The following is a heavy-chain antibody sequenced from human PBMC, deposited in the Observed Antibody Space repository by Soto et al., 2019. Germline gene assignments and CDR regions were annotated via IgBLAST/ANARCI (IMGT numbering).Heavy chain of an antibody. V-gene: IGHV4-59*08. CDR1: GGSISSYY. CDR2: IYYTGSN. D-gene: IGHD3-16*01. J-gene: IGHJ5*02. CDR3: ARQSRLTGSTWGHWFDP. Sequence: QVQLQESGPGLVKPSETLSLTCTVSGGSISSYYWSWIRQPPGKGLEWIGYIYYTGSNNYNPSLKSRLTISVNTSNNRSSLKLTSVTAADTAVYYCARQSRLTGSTWGHWFDPWGHGTQVTVSS.